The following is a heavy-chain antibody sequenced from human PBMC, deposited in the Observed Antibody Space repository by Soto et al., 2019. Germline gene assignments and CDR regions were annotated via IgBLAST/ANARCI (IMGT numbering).Heavy chain of an antibody. CDR1: GFTFGDYA. J-gene: IGHJ6*02. CDR2: IRSKAYGGTT. Sequence: PGGSLRLSCTASGFTFGDYAMSWFRQAPGKGLEWVGFIRSKAYGGTTEYAASVKGRFTISRDDSKSIAYLQMNSLKTEDTAVYYCTRVKPTPKMGHYYYYGMDGWGQGTTVTVSS. D-gene: IGHD3-16*01. V-gene: IGHV3-49*03. CDR3: TRVKPTPKMGHYYYYGMDG.